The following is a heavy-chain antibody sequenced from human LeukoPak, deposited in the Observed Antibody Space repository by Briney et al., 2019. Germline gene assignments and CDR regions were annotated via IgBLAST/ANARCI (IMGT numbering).Heavy chain of an antibody. Sequence: PGGSLRLSCAASGFTFSDYYMSWIRQAPGKGLEWVSYISSSGSTIYYADSVKGRFTISRDNAKNSLYLQMNSLRAEDTAVYYCARPRRITMVRGVRPGYMDVWGKGTTVTVSS. D-gene: IGHD3-10*01. CDR1: GFTFSDYY. CDR2: ISSSGSTI. J-gene: IGHJ6*03. CDR3: ARPRRITMVRGVRPGYMDV. V-gene: IGHV3-11*01.